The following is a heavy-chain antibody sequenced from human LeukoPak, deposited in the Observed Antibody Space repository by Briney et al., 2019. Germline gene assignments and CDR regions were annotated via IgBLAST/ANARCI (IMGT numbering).Heavy chain of an antibody. V-gene: IGHV4-59*01. CDR3: ARDIGKSSGSYYRRYYYYMDV. D-gene: IGHD1-26*01. Sequence: PSETLSLTCTVSGGSISSYYWSWIRQPPGKGLEWIGYIYYSGSTNFNPSLKSRVTISVDTSKNQFSLKLSSVTAADTAVYYCARDIGKSSGSYYRRYYYYMDVWGKGTTVTVSS. CDR2: IYYSGST. CDR1: GGSISSYY. J-gene: IGHJ6*03.